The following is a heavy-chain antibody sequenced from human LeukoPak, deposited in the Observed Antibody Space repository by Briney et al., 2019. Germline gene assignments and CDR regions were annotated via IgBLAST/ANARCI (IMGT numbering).Heavy chain of an antibody. J-gene: IGHJ4*02. CDR2: ISYDGSNK. V-gene: IGHV3-30*18. D-gene: IGHD3-16*01. Sequence: PGGSLRLSCAASGFTFSSYGMHWVRQAPGKGLEWVAVISYDGSNKYYADSVKGRFTISRDNSKNTLYLQMNSLRAEDTAVYYCAKGGGSDEWGQGTLVTVSS. CDR3: AKGGGSDE. CDR1: GFTFSSYG.